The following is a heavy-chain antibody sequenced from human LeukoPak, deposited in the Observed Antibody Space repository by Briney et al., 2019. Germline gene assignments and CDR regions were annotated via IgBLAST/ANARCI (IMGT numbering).Heavy chain of an antibody. V-gene: IGHV3-53*01. CDR1: GFTVSSNY. CDR2: IYSGGST. J-gene: IGHJ4*02. D-gene: IGHD6-13*01. CDR3: AGARGGIDFGY. Sequence: GGSLRLSCAASGFTVSSNYMSWVRQAPGKGLEWVSVIYSGGSTYYADSVKGRFTISRDNSKNTLYLQMNSLRAEDTAVYYFAGARGGIDFGYWGQGTLVTVSS.